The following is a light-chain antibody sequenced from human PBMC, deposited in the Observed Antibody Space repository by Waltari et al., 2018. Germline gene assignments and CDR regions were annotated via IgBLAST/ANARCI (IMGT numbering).Light chain of an antibody. Sequence: EIVLTQSPGTLSLSPGATAIISCRASQNVSQNHVAWFQVKPGQPPRLLIYAAANRAPGVPVKFSGRGSGTDFSLTILIVEPEDFAVYSCHQYGSSIRSFGQGTKVEVK. CDR1: QNVSQNH. CDR2: AAA. J-gene: IGKJ1*01. V-gene: IGKV3-20*01. CDR3: HQYGSSIRS.